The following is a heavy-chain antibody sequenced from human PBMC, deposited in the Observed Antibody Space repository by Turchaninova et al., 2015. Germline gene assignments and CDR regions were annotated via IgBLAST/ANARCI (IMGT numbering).Heavy chain of an antibody. J-gene: IGHJ5*02. V-gene: IGHV1-3*01. D-gene: IGHD1-26*01. CDR1: GYTFTSYA. CDR2: INAGNGNT. CDR3: ARGPSRGWFDP. Sequence: QVQVVQSGAEVKKPGASVKVSCKASGYTFTSYAMHWVRQAPGQKLEWMGWINAGNGNTKYSQKFQGRVTITRDTSASTAYMELSSLRSEDTAVYYCARGPSRGWFDPWGQGTLVTVSS.